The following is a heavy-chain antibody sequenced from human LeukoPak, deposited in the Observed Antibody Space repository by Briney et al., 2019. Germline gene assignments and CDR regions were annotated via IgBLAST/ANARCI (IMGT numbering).Heavy chain of an antibody. CDR1: GGSFSGYY. J-gene: IGHJ4*02. Sequence: PSETLSLTCAVYGGSFSGYYWSWIRQPPGKGLEWIEENNDSGRSNYNPSLKSRVTISVDTSKKQFSLTLRSVTAADTAVYYCARGPAVGATVYWGQGTLVTVSS. CDR3: ARGPAVGATVY. V-gene: IGHV4-34*01. D-gene: IGHD1-26*01. CDR2: NNDSGRS.